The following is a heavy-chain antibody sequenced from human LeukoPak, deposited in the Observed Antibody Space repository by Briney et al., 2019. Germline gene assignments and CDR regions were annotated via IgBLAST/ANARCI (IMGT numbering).Heavy chain of an antibody. CDR1: GGSISSYY. Sequence: SETLSLTCTVSGGSISSYYWSWIRQPPGKGLEWIGYIYYSGSTNYNPSLKSRVTISVDTSKNQFSLKLSSVTAADTAVYYCARALRGYSSGWLTGYWGQGTLVTVSS. V-gene: IGHV4-59*01. CDR3: ARALRGYSSGWLTGY. J-gene: IGHJ4*02. D-gene: IGHD6-19*01. CDR2: IYYSGST.